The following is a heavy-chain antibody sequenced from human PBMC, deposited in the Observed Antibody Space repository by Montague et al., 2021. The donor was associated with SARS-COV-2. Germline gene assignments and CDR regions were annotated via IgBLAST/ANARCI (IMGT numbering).Heavy chain of an antibody. CDR1: GGSISSGSHY. V-gene: IGHV4-61*02. CDR2: IYTSGNT. J-gene: IGHJ6*02. D-gene: IGHD1-26*01. CDR3: ARRIDYYGIDV. Sequence: TLSLTCTVSGGSISSGSHYWSWIRQPAGKGLEWIGRIYTSGNTKYXASPKSRVTISVDTSKNQFSLKLSSVTAADTAVYYCARRIDYYGIDVWGQGTTVTVSS.